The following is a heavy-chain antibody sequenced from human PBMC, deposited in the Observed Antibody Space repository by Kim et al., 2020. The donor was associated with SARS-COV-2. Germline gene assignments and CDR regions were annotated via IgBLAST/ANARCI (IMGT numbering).Heavy chain of an antibody. Sequence: GGSLRLSCAASGFTFHDYAMHWVRQAPGKGLEWVSGIFWNRGSIGYADSVKGRFTISRDNATKSLYLQMNSLRSGDTAFYYCTRGQPSTVTTLYYFDSWGQGTLVTVSS. CDR3: TRGQPSTVTTLYYFDS. J-gene: IGHJ4*02. CDR1: GFTFHDYA. CDR2: IFWNRGSI. D-gene: IGHD4-4*01. V-gene: IGHV3-9*01.